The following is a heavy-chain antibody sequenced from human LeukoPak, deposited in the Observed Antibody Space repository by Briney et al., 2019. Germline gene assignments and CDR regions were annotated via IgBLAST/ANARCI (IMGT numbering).Heavy chain of an antibody. V-gene: IGHV3-30-3*01. CDR2: ISYDGSNK. CDR1: GFTFSSYA. CDR3: AGSYSSSWYGGFDY. Sequence: GGSLRLSCAASGFTFSSYAMHWVRQAPGKGLDWVAVISYDGSNKYYADSVKGRFTISRDNSKNTLYLQMNSLRAEDTAVYYCAGSYSSSWYGGFDYWGQGTLVTVSS. D-gene: IGHD6-13*01. J-gene: IGHJ4*02.